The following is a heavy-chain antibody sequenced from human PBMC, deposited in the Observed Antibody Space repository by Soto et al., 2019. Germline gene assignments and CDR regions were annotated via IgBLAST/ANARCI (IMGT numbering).Heavy chain of an antibody. D-gene: IGHD4-17*01. J-gene: IGHJ4*02. Sequence: ASVKVSCKASGYTFTSYGISWVRQAPGQGLEWMGWISAYNGNTNYAQKLQGRVTMTTDTSTSTAYMELRSLRSDDTAVYYCARGRSDDYIDYAPEYIVYWGPRILGSV. CDR3: ARGRSDDYIDYAPEYIVY. CDR2: ISAYNGNT. V-gene: IGHV1-18*01. CDR1: GYTFTSYG.